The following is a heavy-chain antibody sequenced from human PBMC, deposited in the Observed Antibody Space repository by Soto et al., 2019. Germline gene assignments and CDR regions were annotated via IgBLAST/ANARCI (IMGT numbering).Heavy chain of an antibody. V-gene: IGHV3-23*01. CDR1: GFTFPSYG. CDR2: ISGSAGST. CDR3: AKDSLRIYDLWSGTGNWFDP. Sequence: EVQLLESGGGLVQPGGSLRLSCAASGFTFPSYGMTWVRQSPGKGLEWVSSISGSAGSTYYADFVKGRFTISRDNSKNTVYLQMNSLRAEDTAVYYCAKDSLRIYDLWSGTGNWFDPWGQGTLVTVSS. J-gene: IGHJ5*02. D-gene: IGHD3-3*01.